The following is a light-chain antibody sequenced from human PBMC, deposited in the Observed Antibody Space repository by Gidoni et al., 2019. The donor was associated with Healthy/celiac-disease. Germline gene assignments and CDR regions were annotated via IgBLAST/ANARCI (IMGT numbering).Light chain of an antibody. CDR3: QQYGSSPTVT. J-gene: IGKJ5*01. V-gene: IGKV3-20*01. CDR1: QSVSSSY. Sequence: EIVLTQSPGTLSLSPGERATLSCRASQSVSSSYLAWYQQKPGQAPRLLIYGASSRATGIPDRISGSGSGTVFTLTISRLEPEDSAVYYCQQYGSSPTVTFGQGTRLEIK. CDR2: GAS.